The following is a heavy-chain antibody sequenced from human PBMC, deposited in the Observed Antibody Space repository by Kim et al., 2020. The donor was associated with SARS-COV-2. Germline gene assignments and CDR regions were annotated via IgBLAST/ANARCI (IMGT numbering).Heavy chain of an antibody. Sequence: KVRFTISRHNSKNTLYLQMNSLRAEDTAVYYCARDFPYDYGSGSYSGMDVWGQGTTVTVSS. J-gene: IGHJ6*02. D-gene: IGHD3-10*01. V-gene: IGHV3-53*04. CDR3: ARDFPYDYGSGSYSGMDV.